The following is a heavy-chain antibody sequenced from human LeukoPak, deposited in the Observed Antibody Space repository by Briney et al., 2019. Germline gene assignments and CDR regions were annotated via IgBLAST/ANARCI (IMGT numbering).Heavy chain of an antibody. Sequence: ASVKVSCKVSGYTLTELSMHWVRQAPGKGLEWMGGFDPEDGETIYAQKFQGRVTMTEDTSTDTAYMELSGLRSEDTAVYYCATASLIAVAGTFDYWGQGTLVTVSS. CDR2: FDPEDGET. V-gene: IGHV1-24*01. CDR1: GYTLTELS. CDR3: ATASLIAVAGTFDY. D-gene: IGHD6-19*01. J-gene: IGHJ4*02.